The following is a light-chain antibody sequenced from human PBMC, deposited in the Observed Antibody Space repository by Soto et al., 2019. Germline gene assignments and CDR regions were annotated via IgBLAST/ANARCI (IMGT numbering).Light chain of an antibody. CDR1: VSDVGGYDS. CDR2: GVN. J-gene: IGLJ1*01. Sequence: QSVLTQPASVSGSPGQSITISCTGTVSDVGGYDSVSWYQQHPGRAPKLIIYGVNNRPSGVSNRFSASKSDDTASLTISGLQAEDEANYYCCSYTTSTTYVFGTGTKVTVL. CDR3: CSYTTSTTYV. V-gene: IGLV2-14*03.